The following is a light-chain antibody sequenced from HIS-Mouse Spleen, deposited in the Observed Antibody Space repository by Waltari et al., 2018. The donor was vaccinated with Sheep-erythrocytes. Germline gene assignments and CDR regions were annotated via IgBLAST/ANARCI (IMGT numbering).Light chain of an antibody. V-gene: IGLV1-44*01. CDR3: AAWDDSLNGPV. CDR2: SNK. J-gene: IGLJ3*02. CDR1: SSNIGSNP. Sequence: QSVLTQPPSASGTPGQRVTISCSGSSSNIGSNPVNWYQQLPGTAPKLLIYSNKQRPSALPARFSGSQSGTSASLAISGLQSEDEADYYCAAWDDSLNGPVFGGGTKLTVL.